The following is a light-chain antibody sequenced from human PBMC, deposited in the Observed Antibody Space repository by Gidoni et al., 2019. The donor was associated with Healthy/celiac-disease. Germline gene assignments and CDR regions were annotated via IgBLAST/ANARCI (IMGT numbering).Light chain of an antibody. CDR3: CAYAGSYTLV. CDR1: SSDVGKFDH. CDR2: DVF. Sequence: SALTQPRSVSGSPGQSVTISCTGTSSDVGKFDHVSWYLQRPVQVPKLMIYDVFKRPSGVPDRFSGSRSGNTASLTISGLQADDEGEYYCCAYAGSYTLVFGGGTELTVL. J-gene: IGLJ3*02. V-gene: IGLV2-11*01.